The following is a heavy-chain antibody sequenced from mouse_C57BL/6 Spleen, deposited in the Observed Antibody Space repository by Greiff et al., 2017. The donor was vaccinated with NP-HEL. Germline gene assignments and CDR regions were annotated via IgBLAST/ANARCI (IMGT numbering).Heavy chain of an antibody. CDR3: ARSDYDPFYAMDY. CDR1: GYTFTSYW. Sequence: QVHVKQSGAELVKPGASVKLSCKASGYTFTSYWMQWVKQRPGQGLEWIGEIDPSDSYTNYNQKFKGKATLTVDTSSSTAYMQLSSLTSEDSAVYYCARSDYDPFYAMDYWGQGTSVTVSS. CDR2: IDPSDSYT. J-gene: IGHJ4*01. V-gene: IGHV1-50*01. D-gene: IGHD2-4*01.